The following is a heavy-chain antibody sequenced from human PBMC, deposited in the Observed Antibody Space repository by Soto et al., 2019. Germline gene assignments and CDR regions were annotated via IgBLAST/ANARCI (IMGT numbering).Heavy chain of an antibody. V-gene: IGHV3-30*19. D-gene: IGHD3-16*01. CDR1: GFTFMSFV. CDR3: ARWGTTGGLDV. CDR2: TSYDGSNK. J-gene: IGHJ4*02. Sequence: QVQLVASGGGVVQPGTSLRLSCVGSGFTFMSFVIHWVRQAPGKGLEWVELTSYDGSNKYYDDSVKGRFTISRDNSRNTVDLQMDSLRHEDTAFYYCARWGTTGGLDVWGQGTLVSVSS.